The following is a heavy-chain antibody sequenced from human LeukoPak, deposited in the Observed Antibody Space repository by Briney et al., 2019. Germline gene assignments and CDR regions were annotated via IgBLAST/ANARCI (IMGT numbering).Heavy chain of an antibody. CDR2: IYSGGST. Sequence: PGGSLRLSCAASGFTFSNYAMSWVRQAPGKGLEWVSVIYSGGSTYYADSVKGRFTISRDNSKNTLYLQMNSLRAEDTAVYYCARDLVGASSNWGQGTLVTVSS. J-gene: IGHJ4*02. CDR3: ARDLVGASSN. D-gene: IGHD1-26*01. CDR1: GFTFSNYA. V-gene: IGHV3-53*01.